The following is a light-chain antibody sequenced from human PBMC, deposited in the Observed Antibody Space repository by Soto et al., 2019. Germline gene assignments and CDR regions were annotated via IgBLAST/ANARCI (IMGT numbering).Light chain of an antibody. CDR1: QTISTW. CDR2: KAS. CDR3: QHYNSYSEA. Sequence: DIQVTQSPRTLSASVGDRVTITCRASQTISTWMAWYQQKPGKAPKLLIYKASTLKSGVPSRFSGSGSGTEFTLTISSLQPDDFATYYCQHYNSYSEAFGQGTKVDIK. J-gene: IGKJ1*01. V-gene: IGKV1-5*03.